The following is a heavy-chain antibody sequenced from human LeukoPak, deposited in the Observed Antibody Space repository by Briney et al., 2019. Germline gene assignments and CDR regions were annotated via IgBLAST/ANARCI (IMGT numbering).Heavy chain of an antibody. CDR1: GYTFTSYA. D-gene: IGHD1-26*01. Sequence: ASVKVSCKASGYTFTSYAIHWVRQAPGQRLEWMGWMSAGNGNTKYSQNFQGRVTFISNTSATTAFMELSSLRSEDAAVYYCARDSGSGSNDYWGQGTLVTVSS. V-gene: IGHV1-3*01. CDR3: ARDSGSGSNDY. CDR2: MSAGNGNT. J-gene: IGHJ4*02.